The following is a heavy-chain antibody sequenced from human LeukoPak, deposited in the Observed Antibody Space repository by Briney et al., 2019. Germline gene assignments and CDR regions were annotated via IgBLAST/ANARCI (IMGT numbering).Heavy chain of an antibody. J-gene: IGHJ6*03. D-gene: IGHD2-2*01. CDR3: ARARGFVVVPAAPRNYYYYYMDV. CDR2: INHSGST. CDR1: GGSISSGSYY. Sequence: SETLSLTCTVSGGSISSGSYYWSWIRQPPGKGLEWIGEINHSGSTNYNPSLKSRVTISVDTSKNQFSLKLSSVTAADTAVYYCARARGFVVVPAAPRNYYYYYMDVWGKGTTVTVSS. V-gene: IGHV4-39*07.